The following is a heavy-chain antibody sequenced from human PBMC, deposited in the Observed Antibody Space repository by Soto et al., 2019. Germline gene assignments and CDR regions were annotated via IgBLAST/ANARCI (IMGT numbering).Heavy chain of an antibody. Sequence: QVVLVESGGGVVQPGRSLRLSCAASGFVFSDYAMHWIRQAPGKGLEWLTFISFDGEDSYYADSVKGRFAISRDSSKNTLDLQMNSLRLEDTAVYYCARSEHSYNAFDYWGRGTLVTVTS. D-gene: IGHD1-26*01. CDR3: ARSEHSYNAFDY. CDR2: ISFDGEDS. J-gene: IGHJ4*02. CDR1: GFVFSDYA. V-gene: IGHV3-30*09.